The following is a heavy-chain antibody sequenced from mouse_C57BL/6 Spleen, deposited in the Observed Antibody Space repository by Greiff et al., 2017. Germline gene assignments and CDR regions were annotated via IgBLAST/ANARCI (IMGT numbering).Heavy chain of an antibody. J-gene: IGHJ4*01. CDR3: SRGYSGSSPYALDY. Sequence: QVQLQQPGAELVMPGASVKLSCKASGYTFTSYWMHWVKQRPGQGLEWIGEIDPSDSYTNYNQKFKGKSTLTVDKSSSTAYMQLSSLTSEDSAVYYCSRGYSGSSPYALDYWGQRTLVPVSS. CDR1: GYTFTSYW. V-gene: IGHV1-69*01. CDR2: IDPSDSYT. D-gene: IGHD1-1*01.